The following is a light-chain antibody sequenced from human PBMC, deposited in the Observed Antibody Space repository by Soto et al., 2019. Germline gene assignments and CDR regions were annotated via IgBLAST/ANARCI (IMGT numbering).Light chain of an antibody. J-gene: IGKJ3*01. V-gene: IGKV3-20*01. CDR3: QQYGGSPPVT. Sequence: EIVLTQSPGTLSLSPGDRATLSCRASQSVSSGYLAWFQQKPGQPPRVLIYETSSRATGIPDRFSGSGSGTDFTLTISGLEPEDFAVYYCQQYGGSPPVTFGPGTKVDIK. CDR1: QSVSSGY. CDR2: ETS.